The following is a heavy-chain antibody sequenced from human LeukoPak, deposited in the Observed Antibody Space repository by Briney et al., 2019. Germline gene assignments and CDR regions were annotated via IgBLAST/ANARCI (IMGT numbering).Heavy chain of an antibody. J-gene: IGHJ5*02. CDR2: ISGSGGST. Sequence: LTGGSLRLSCAASGFTFSSYAMSWVRQAPGKGLEWVSAISGSGGSTYYADSVKGRFTISRDNSKNTLYLQMNSLRAEDTAVYYCAKTPAPMGFNWFDPWGQGTLVTVSS. V-gene: IGHV3-23*01. CDR1: GFTFSSYA. CDR3: AKTPAPMGFNWFDP. D-gene: IGHD2-15*01.